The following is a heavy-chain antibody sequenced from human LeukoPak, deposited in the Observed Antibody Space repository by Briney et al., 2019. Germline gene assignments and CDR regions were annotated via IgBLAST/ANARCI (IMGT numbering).Heavy chain of an antibody. CDR2: INPNSGGT. CDR3: ARGGDCYSSENDAFDI. D-gene: IGHD2-21*02. Sequence: GASVKVSCKASGYTFTGYYIHWGRQAPGQGLEWMGWINPNSGGTNYAQKFQGRVTMARDTSISTAYMELSRLRSDDTAVYYCARGGDCYSSENDAFDIWGQGTMVTVSS. V-gene: IGHV1-2*02. CDR1: GYTFTGYY. J-gene: IGHJ3*02.